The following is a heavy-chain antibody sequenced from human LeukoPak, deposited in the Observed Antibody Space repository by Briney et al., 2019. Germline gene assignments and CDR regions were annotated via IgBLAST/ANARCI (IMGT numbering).Heavy chain of an antibody. CDR1: GFTFSCYA. Sequence: GGSLRLSCAGSGFTFSCYAMSWVRQAPGKGLDWVSGISGSGDSTYSADSVKGRFTISRDNSKNTLYLQMNSLRAEDTAVYYCAKDLDDRNWGQGTLVTVSS. J-gene: IGHJ4*02. CDR3: AKDLDDRN. CDR2: ISGSGDST. V-gene: IGHV3-23*01. D-gene: IGHD3-16*01.